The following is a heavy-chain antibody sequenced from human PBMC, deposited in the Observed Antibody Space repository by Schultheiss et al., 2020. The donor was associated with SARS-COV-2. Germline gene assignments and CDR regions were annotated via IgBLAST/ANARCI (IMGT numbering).Heavy chain of an antibody. CDR3: ASVPNSNWNDGY. J-gene: IGHJ4*02. CDR2: IYYSGST. V-gene: IGHV4-31*03. Sequence: LRLSCTVSGGSISSGGYYWSWIRQHPGKGLEWIGYIYYSGSTYYNPSLKSRVTISVDTSKNQFSLKLSSVTAADTAVYYCASVPNSNWNDGYWGQGTLVTVSS. D-gene: IGHD1-20*01. CDR1: GGSISSGGYY.